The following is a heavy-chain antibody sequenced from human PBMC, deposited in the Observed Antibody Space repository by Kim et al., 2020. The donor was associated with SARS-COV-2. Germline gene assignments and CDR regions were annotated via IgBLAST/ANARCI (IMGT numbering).Heavy chain of an antibody. CDR2: IKQDGSEK. J-gene: IGHJ4*02. CDR3: ARAMMLAK. D-gene: IGHD3-10*02. CDR1: GFTLSGYW. V-gene: IGHV3-7*04. Sequence: GGSLRLSCAASGFTLSGYWMNWVRQAPGKGLEWVANIKQDGSEKYYVDSVKGRFTISRDNAKNSVYLQMNSLRAEDTAIYYCARAMMLAKWGQGTLVTVSS.